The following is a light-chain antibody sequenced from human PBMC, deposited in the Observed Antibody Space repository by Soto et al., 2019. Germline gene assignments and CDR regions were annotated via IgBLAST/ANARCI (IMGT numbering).Light chain of an antibody. CDR3: QQRDTWPPRFT. Sequence: EIVLTQSPTILSMSPEDRATLSCRASQSLNDYVAWYQQKPGQAPRLLIYDVSKRATGIPARFSGSGSGTDFTLTISSLEAEDFAVYYCQQRDTWPPRFTFGPGTTVDI. V-gene: IGKV3-11*01. CDR2: DVS. J-gene: IGKJ3*01. CDR1: QSLNDY.